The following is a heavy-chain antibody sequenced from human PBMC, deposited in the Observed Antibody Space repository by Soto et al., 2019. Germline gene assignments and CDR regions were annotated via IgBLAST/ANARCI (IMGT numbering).Heavy chain of an antibody. CDR2: LHYSGSA. CDR1: GGSISYDHYH. V-gene: IGHV4-30-4*01. Sequence: QVQLQESGPGLVRPSQTLSLTCTVSGGSISYDHYHWTWLRQPPGKGLGWMGDLHYSGSAFYNPSLQSRLSMSVDTSKNLFSLKLSSVTAADTAVYFCAREDDGGDRDYYGLDVWGQGTTVTVSS. CDR3: AREDDGGDRDYYGLDV. J-gene: IGHJ6*02. D-gene: IGHD2-21*02.